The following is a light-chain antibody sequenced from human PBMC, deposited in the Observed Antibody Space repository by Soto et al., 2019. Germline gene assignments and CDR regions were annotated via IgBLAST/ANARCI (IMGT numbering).Light chain of an antibody. J-gene: IGLJ2*01. Sequence: QSALTQPPSASGSPGQSVTISCTGTSSDVGGYNYVSWYQQHPGKAPKLMIYEVSKRPSGVPVRFSVSKSGNTASLTVSGLQAEDEADYYCSSYAGSNNRVLFGGGTKVTVL. CDR1: SSDVGGYNY. CDR3: SSYAGSNNRVL. V-gene: IGLV2-8*01. CDR2: EVS.